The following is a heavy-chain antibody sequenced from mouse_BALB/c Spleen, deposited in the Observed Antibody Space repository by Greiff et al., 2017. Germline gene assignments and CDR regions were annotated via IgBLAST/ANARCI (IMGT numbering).Heavy chain of an antibody. Sequence: EVMLVESGGGLVQPGGSLRLSCATSGFTFTDYYMSWVRQPPGKALEWLGFIRNKANGYTTEYSASVKGRFTISRDNSQSILYLQMNTLRAEDSATYYCARDKLGSSFFDYWGQGTTLTVSS. J-gene: IGHJ2*01. CDR2: IRNKANGYTT. CDR1: GFTFTDYY. CDR3: ARDKLGSSFFDY. V-gene: IGHV7-3*02. D-gene: IGHD1-1*01.